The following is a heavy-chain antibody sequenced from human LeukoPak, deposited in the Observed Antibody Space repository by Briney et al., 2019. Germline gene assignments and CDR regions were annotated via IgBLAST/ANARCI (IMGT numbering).Heavy chain of an antibody. V-gene: IGHV4-4*02. CDR2: IYHGGST. Sequence: SETLSLTCAVSGASITSGNWWSWVRQPPGKGLEWIGEIYHGGSTNCNPSLKTRVTISVDKSKNQFSLNLSSVTAADTAVYYCARGGSSSPGFDYWGQGTLVTVSS. D-gene: IGHD6-13*01. J-gene: IGHJ4*02. CDR1: GASITSGNW. CDR3: ARGGSSSPGFDY.